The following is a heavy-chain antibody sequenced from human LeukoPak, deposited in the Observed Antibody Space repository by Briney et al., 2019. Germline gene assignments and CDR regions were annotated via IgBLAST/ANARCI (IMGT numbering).Heavy chain of an antibody. V-gene: IGHV3-23*01. Sequence: GSLRLSCAASGFTFSSYAMSWVRQAPGKGLEWVSGISGSGGSTYYADSVKGRFTISRDNSKNTLYLQMNSLRAEDTAVYYCAKDRIAVAGAIHYYYYGMDVWGQGTTVTVSS. J-gene: IGHJ6*02. CDR2: ISGSGGST. D-gene: IGHD6-19*01. CDR3: AKDRIAVAGAIHYYYYGMDV. CDR1: GFTFSSYA.